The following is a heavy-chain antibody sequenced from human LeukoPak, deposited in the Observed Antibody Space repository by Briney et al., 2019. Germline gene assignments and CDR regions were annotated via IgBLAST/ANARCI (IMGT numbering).Heavy chain of an antibody. CDR2: MNPNSGNT. J-gene: IGHJ4*02. CDR3: ARGGTGSTSIPRPYPVDY. V-gene: IGHV1-8*01. CDR1: GYTFTSYD. D-gene: IGHD2-2*01. Sequence: GASVKVSCKASGYTFTSYDINWVRQATGQGLEWMGWMNPNSGNTGYAQKFQGRVTMTRNTSIRTAYMELSSLRSEDTAVYYCARGGTGSTSIPRPYPVDYWGQGTLVTVSS.